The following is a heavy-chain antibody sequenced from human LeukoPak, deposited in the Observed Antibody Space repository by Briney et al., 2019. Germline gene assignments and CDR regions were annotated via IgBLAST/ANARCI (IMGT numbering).Heavy chain of an antibody. J-gene: IGHJ3*02. Sequence: GGSVRLSCAASGFTFSNYWMTWVRQAPGKGLEWVTFIKPDGREKYYVDSVKGRFTISRDNAKNSLYLQMNSLRAEDTAMYYCARVPGDYGGAFDIWGQGTMVTVSS. V-gene: IGHV3-7*03. D-gene: IGHD4-17*01. CDR2: IKPDGREK. CDR1: GFTFSNYW. CDR3: ARVPGDYGGAFDI.